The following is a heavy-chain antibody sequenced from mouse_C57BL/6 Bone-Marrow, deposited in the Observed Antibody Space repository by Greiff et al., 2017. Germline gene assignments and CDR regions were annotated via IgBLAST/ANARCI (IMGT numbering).Heavy chain of an antibody. V-gene: IGHV5-12*01. Sequence: EVKLVESGGGLVQPGGSLKLSCAASGFTFSDYYMYWVRQTPEKRLEWVAYISNGGGSTYYPDTVKGRFTISRDNAKNTLYLQMSRLKSEDTAMYYCARPYYGSSYPYWYFDVWGTGTTVTVSS. CDR2: ISNGGGST. J-gene: IGHJ1*03. CDR1: GFTFSDYY. D-gene: IGHD1-1*01. CDR3: ARPYYGSSYPYWYFDV.